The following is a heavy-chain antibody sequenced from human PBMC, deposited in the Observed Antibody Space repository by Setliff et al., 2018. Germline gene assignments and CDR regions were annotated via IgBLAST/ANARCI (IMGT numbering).Heavy chain of an antibody. Sequence: SETLSLTCAVSGYSISNGFYWGWIRQSPVKGLEWIGSLFDGGSAYYSPSLKSRASISLDASKNQFALKLTSATAADTAVYYCARGPHYDPTYSLPGHAFDFWGQGIMVTVS. V-gene: IGHV4-38-2*01. CDR2: LFDGGSA. J-gene: IGHJ3*01. CDR1: GYSISNGFY. CDR3: ARGPHYDPTYSLPGHAFDF. D-gene: IGHD3-22*01.